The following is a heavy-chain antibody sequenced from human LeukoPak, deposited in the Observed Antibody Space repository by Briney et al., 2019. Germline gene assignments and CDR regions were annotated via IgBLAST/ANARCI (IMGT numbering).Heavy chain of an antibody. Sequence: PSETLSLTCTVSGGSISSYYWSWIRQPAGKGLEWIGRIYTSGSTNYNPSLKSRVTMSVDTSKNQFSLKLSSVTAADTAVYYCARVLTMVRGAIIKDAFDIWGQGTMVTVSS. J-gene: IGHJ3*02. CDR2: IYTSGST. V-gene: IGHV4-4*07. D-gene: IGHD3-10*01. CDR1: GGSISSYY. CDR3: ARVLTMVRGAIIKDAFDI.